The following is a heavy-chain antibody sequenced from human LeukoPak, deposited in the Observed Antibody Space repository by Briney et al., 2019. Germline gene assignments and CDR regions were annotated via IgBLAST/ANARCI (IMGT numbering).Heavy chain of an antibody. D-gene: IGHD5-18*01. CDR3: ASSSGYSYGLDY. V-gene: IGHV4-34*01. Sequence: SETLSLTCAVYGGSFSGYYWSWIRQPPGKGLEWIGEINHSGSTNYNPSLKSRATISVDTSKNQFSLKLSSVTAADTAVYYCASSSGYSYGLDYWGQGTLVTVSS. J-gene: IGHJ4*02. CDR2: INHSGST. CDR1: GGSFSGYY.